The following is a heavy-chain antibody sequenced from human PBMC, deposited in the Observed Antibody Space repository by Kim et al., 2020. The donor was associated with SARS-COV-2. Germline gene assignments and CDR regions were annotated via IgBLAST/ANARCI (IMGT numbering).Heavy chain of an antibody. CDR3: ARHLGYCSSTSQERPCNWFDP. CDR2: IYYSGST. V-gene: IGHV4-39*01. D-gene: IGHD2-2*01. CDR1: GGSISSSSYY. Sequence: SETLSLTCTVSGGSISSSSYYWGWIRQPPGKGLEWIGSIYYSGSTYYNPSLKSRVTISVDTSKNQFSLKLSSVTAADTAVYYCARHLGYCSSTSQERPCNWFDPWGQGTLVTVSS. J-gene: IGHJ5*02.